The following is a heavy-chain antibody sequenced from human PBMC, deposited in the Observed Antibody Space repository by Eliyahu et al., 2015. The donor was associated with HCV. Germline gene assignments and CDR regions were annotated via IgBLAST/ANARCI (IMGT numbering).Heavy chain of an antibody. V-gene: IGHV3-21*01. Sequence: EVQLVESGGGLVKPGGSLRLSCAASGFTFSSYSMNWVRQAPGKGLEWVSSISSSSSYIYYADSVKGRFTISRDNAKNSLYLQMNSLRAEDTAVYYCAGGILTGYEFFEYWGQGTLVTVSS. D-gene: IGHD3-9*01. J-gene: IGHJ4*02. CDR1: GFTFSSYS. CDR2: ISSSSSYI. CDR3: AGGILTGYEFFEY.